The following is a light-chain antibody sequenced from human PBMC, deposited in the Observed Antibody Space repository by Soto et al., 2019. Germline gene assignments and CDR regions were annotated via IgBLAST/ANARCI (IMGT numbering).Light chain of an antibody. J-gene: IGKJ1*01. V-gene: IGKV1-5*03. CDR2: KAS. CDR1: QSIINR. Sequence: DIQMTQSPSTLSASVGDRVTITCRASQSIINRLGWYQQKPGKAPKLLIYKASSLESGVPSRFSGSGSGTDFTLTINRLQPDDFATYYCQQYNSFPWTFGQGTKVEIK. CDR3: QQYNSFPWT.